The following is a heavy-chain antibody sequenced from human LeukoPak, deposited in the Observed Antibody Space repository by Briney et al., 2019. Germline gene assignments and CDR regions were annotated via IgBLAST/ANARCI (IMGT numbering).Heavy chain of an antibody. V-gene: IGHV3-21*01. CDR3: ARDPYSSGWYSENDY. J-gene: IGHJ4*02. Sequence: GGSLRLSCAASGFTFSSYSMNWVRQAPGKGLEWVSSISSSSSYIYYADSVKGRFTISRDNAKNSLYLQMNSLRAEDTAVYYCARDPYSSGWYSENDYWGQGTLVTVSS. CDR2: ISSSSSYI. CDR1: GFTFSSYS. D-gene: IGHD6-19*01.